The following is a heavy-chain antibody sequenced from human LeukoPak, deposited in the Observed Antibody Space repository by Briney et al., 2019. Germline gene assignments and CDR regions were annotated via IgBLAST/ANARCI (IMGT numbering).Heavy chain of an antibody. Sequence: PGGSLRLSCAASGFTFSNHGMHWVRQVPGKGLEWVALIWYDGSNKYYTDSVKGRLTISRDNSKDTLFLQMNSLRVEDTAVYYCAREGPRGNSQFDYWGQGTLVTVSP. V-gene: IGHV3-33*01. J-gene: IGHJ4*02. CDR3: AREGPRGNSQFDY. CDR2: IWYDGSNK. CDR1: GFTFSNHG. D-gene: IGHD2/OR15-2a*01.